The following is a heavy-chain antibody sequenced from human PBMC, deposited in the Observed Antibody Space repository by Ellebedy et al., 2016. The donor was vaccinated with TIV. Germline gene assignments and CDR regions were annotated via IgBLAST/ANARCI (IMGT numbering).Heavy chain of an antibody. J-gene: IGHJ6*02. D-gene: IGHD6-19*01. Sequence: ASVKVSCKASGYSFTSYYIHWVRQAPGQRPEWMGWINGGNGNTKYSQKFQGRVTITRDTSASTAYMELSSLRSEDTAVYYCARDRSSGWFDYYYYGMDVWGQGTTVTVSS. CDR3: ARDRSSGWFDYYYYGMDV. V-gene: IGHV1-3*01. CDR2: INGGNGNT. CDR1: GYSFTSYY.